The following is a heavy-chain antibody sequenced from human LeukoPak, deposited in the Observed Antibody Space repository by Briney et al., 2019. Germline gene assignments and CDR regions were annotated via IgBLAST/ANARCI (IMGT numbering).Heavy chain of an antibody. J-gene: IGHJ4*02. Sequence: GGSLRLSCGASGFTFTTHWIHWVRQAPGKGLVWVSRIKPDESDTNYADSVKGRFTISRDNAKNTVYLQMNSLRAEDTAVYYCARGKYGGYFIDYWGQGTLVTVSS. CDR1: GFTFTTHW. CDR2: IKPDESDT. V-gene: IGHV3-74*01. D-gene: IGHD5-12*01. CDR3: ARGKYGGYFIDY.